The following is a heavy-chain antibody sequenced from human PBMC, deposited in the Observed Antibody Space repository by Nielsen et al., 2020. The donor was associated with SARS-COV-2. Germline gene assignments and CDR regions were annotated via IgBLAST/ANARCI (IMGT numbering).Heavy chain of an antibody. CDR1: GYTFTSYG. CDR3: ARDKWNSGSPRSFDY. Sequence: ASVKVSCKASGYTFTSYGISWVRQAPGQGLEWMGWISAYSGNTNYAQKLQGRVTMTTDTSTNTAYMELRSLRSDDTAVYYCARDKWNSGSPRSFDYWGQGTLVTVSS. J-gene: IGHJ4*02. V-gene: IGHV1-18*01. D-gene: IGHD1-26*01. CDR2: ISAYSGNT.